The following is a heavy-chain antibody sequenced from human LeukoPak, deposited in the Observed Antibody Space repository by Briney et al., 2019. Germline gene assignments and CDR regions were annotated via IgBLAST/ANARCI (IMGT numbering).Heavy chain of an antibody. D-gene: IGHD3-10*01. CDR2: IKTKADGGTT. CDR3: TTEAGGSGNYYVDY. J-gene: IGHJ4*02. V-gene: IGHV3-15*01. Sequence: GGSLRLSCAASGFTFSNAWMSWVRQAPGKGLEWVGRIKTKADGGTTDHAAPVKGGFTISRDDSKNTLYLQMNSLKTEDTAVYYCTTEAGGSGNYYVDYWGQGTLVTVSS. CDR1: GFTFSNAW.